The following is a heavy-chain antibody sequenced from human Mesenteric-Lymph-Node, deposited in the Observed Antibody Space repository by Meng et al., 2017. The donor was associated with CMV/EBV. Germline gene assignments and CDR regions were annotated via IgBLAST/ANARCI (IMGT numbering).Heavy chain of an antibody. V-gene: IGHV4-34*01. CDR1: SLGDYY. CDR2: ISQSGST. D-gene: IGHD2-2*01. J-gene: IGHJ2*01. Sequence: SLGDYYWTWLRQPPGKGLEWIGEISQSGSTNYNASLKSRVTISIDTSKNQFSLHLTSVTVADTAVYYCARARGSATSSITRRYFDLWGRGTLVTVSS. CDR3: ARARGSATSSITRRYFDL.